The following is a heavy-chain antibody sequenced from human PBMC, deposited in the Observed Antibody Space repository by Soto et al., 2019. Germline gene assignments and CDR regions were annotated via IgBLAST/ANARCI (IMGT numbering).Heavy chain of an antibody. CDR3: ARAAGSLPSFDY. D-gene: IGHD3-10*01. Sequence: QVQLQESGPGLVKPSQTLSLTCTVSGGSIISGGYYWSWIRQHPGTGLEWIGYIYYSGSTYYNPSLKSRVTISVDTSKNQFSLKLSSVTAADTAVYYCARAAGSLPSFDYWGQGTLVTVSS. V-gene: IGHV4-31*03. J-gene: IGHJ4*02. CDR1: GGSIISGGYY. CDR2: IYYSGST.